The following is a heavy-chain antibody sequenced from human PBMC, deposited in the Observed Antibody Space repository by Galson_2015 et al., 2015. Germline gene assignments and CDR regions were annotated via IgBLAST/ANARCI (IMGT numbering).Heavy chain of an antibody. V-gene: IGHV3-33*01. CDR2: IWYDGSNK. CDR1: GFTFSSYG. J-gene: IGHJ4*02. Sequence: SLRLSCAASGFTFSSYGMHWVRQAPGKGLEWVAVIWYDGSNKYYADSVKGRFTISRDNSKNTLYLQMNSLRAEDTAVYYCARDRIAVAGSLDYWGQGTLVTVSS. CDR3: ARDRIAVAGSLDY. D-gene: IGHD6-19*01.